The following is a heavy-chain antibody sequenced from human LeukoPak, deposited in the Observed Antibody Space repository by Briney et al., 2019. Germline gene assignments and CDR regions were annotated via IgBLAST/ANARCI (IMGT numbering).Heavy chain of an antibody. CDR3: ARRAEYCSSTSCYDFDY. J-gene: IGHJ4*02. Sequence: SETLSLTCTVSGGSISSSSYYWGWIRQPPGKGLEWIGGIYYSGSTYYNPSLKSRVTISVDTSKNQFSLKLSSVTAADTAVYYCARRAEYCSSTSCYDFDYWGQGTLVTVSS. CDR1: GGSISSSSYY. V-gene: IGHV4-39*01. D-gene: IGHD2-2*01. CDR2: IYYSGST.